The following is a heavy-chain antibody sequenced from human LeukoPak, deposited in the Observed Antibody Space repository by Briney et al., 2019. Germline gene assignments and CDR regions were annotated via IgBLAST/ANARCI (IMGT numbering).Heavy chain of an antibody. J-gene: IGHJ5*02. CDR3: ARRLIRRWRNDP. CDR2: IYYSGST. Sequence: SETLSLTCTVSGGSISSGGYYWSWIRQHPGKGLEWIGYIYYSGSTYYNPSLKSRVTISVDTSKNQFSLKLSSVTAADTAVYYWARRLIRRWRNDPWGQGTLVTVSS. V-gene: IGHV4-31*03. D-gene: IGHD1-1*01. CDR1: GGSISSGGYY.